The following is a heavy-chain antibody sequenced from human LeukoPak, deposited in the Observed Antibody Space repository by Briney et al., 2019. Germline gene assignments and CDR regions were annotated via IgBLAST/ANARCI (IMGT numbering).Heavy chain of an antibody. V-gene: IGHV6-1*01. CDR3: ARERGYSGYDATYYYYYYMDV. D-gene: IGHD5-12*01. CDR2: TYYRSKWYN. J-gene: IGHJ6*03. Sequence: SQTLSLTFAISGDSVSSNSAAWNWIRQSPSRGLEWLGRTYYRSKWYNDYAVSVKSRITINPDTSKNQFSLQLNSVTPEDTAVYYCARERGYSGYDATYYYYYYMDVWGKGTTVTVSS. CDR1: GDSVSSNSAA.